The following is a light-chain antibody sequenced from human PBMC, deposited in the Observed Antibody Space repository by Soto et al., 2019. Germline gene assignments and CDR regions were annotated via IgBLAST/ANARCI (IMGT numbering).Light chain of an antibody. J-gene: IGLJ1*01. CDR1: SSDVGGYRY. Sequence: QSVRAQPASVTGSPGQSITISCTGSSSDVGGYRYVSWFQQHPGKAPKVIIYEVSNRPSGVSNRFSGSKSGNTASLTISGLQAEDEADYYCNSYSSTDTPYVFGTGTKVTVL. CDR2: EVS. CDR3: NSYSSTDTPYV. V-gene: IGLV2-14*01.